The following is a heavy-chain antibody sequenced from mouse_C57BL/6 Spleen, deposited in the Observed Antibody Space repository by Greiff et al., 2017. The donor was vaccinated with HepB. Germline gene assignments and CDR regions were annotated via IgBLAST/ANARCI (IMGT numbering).Heavy chain of an antibody. CDR1: GYTFTSYW. CDR3: ARDYGSSYRFAY. Sequence: VQLQQSGAELVKPGASVKMSCKASGYTFTSYWITWVKQRPGQGLEWIGDIYPGSGSTNYNEKFKSKSTLTVDTSSSTAYMQLSSLTSEDSAVYYCARDYGSSYRFAYWGQGTLVTVSA. J-gene: IGHJ3*01. V-gene: IGHV1-55*01. CDR2: IYPGSGST. D-gene: IGHD1-1*01.